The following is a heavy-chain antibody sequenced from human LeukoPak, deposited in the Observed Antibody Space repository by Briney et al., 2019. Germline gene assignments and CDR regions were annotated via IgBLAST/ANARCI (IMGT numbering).Heavy chain of an antibody. Sequence: GESLKISCKGSGYSFTSYWIGWARQMPGKGLEWMGIIYPGDSDTRYSPSFQGQVTISADKSISTAYLQWSSLKASDTAMYYCARRFYYYDSSGYYSFDYWGQGTLVTVSS. CDR3: ARRFYYYDSSGYYSFDY. D-gene: IGHD3-22*01. J-gene: IGHJ4*02. V-gene: IGHV5-51*01. CDR1: GYSFTSYW. CDR2: IYPGDSDT.